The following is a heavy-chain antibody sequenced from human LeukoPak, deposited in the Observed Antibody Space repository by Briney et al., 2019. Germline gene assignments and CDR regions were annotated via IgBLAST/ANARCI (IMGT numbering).Heavy chain of an antibody. CDR1: GHSFTSYW. Sequence: GESLKISCKDSGHSFTSYWISWARQMPGKGLEWMGIIYPGDSDTRYSPSFQGQVTISADKSISTAYLQWSSLKASDTAMYYCARHLRLWQNWFDPWGQGTLVTVSS. CDR3: ARHLRLWQNWFDP. V-gene: IGHV5-51*01. CDR2: IYPGDSDT. J-gene: IGHJ5*02. D-gene: IGHD5-18*01.